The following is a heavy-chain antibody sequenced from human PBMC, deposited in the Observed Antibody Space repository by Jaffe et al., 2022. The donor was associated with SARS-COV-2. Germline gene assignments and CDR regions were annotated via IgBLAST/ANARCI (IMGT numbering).Heavy chain of an antibody. CDR1: GFSFRDYW. D-gene: IGHD2-15*01. V-gene: IGHV3-74*01. J-gene: IGHJ6*02. CDR2: INTDGSST. Sequence: EVQLVESGGGLVQPGGSLRLSCAASGFSFRDYWMVWVRQAPGKGLVWVSRINTDGSSTAYADSVKGRFTISRDNSKNTLYLQMSSLRVEDTGFYYCARGWHNGMDVWGQGTTVTVSS. CDR3: ARGWHNGMDV.